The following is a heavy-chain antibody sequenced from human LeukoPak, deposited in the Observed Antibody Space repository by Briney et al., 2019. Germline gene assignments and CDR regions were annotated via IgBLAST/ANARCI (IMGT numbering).Heavy chain of an antibody. Sequence: SQTLSLTCTVSGASISSGDQYWNWIRQRPGEGLEWIGSIHPSGTLYNNPSLESRVTISIDTSKNQFSLNLNSVTAADTAVYFCSRGLDSRKLGYWGQGTLVTVSS. CDR3: SRGLDSRKLGY. CDR1: GASISSGDQY. D-gene: IGHD3-22*01. V-gene: IGHV4-31*03. CDR2: IHPSGTL. J-gene: IGHJ4*02.